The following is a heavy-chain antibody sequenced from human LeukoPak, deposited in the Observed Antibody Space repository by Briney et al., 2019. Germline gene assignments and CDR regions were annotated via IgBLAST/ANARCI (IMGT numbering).Heavy chain of an antibody. Sequence: GGSLRLSCAASGFTFSSYWMSWVRQAPGKGLEWVANIKQDGSEKYYVDSVKGRFTISRDNAKNSLYLQMNSLRAEDTAVYYCAKDKAAAGRYFDYWGQGTLVTVSS. CDR3: AKDKAAAGRYFDY. CDR2: IKQDGSEK. J-gene: IGHJ4*02. CDR1: GFTFSSYW. V-gene: IGHV3-7*01. D-gene: IGHD6-13*01.